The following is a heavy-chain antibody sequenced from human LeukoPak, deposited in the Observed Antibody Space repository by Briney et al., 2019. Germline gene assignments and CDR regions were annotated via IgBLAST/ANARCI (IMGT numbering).Heavy chain of an antibody. Sequence: GGSLRLSCSASGLTLSGYWMHWVRQVPGKGLVWVSRIDSDGSGTSYADSVKGRFTISRDDVKNMLYLQMNSLRVEDTGLYYCSTVEHFWGQGTLVTVSS. V-gene: IGHV3-74*01. D-gene: IGHD1/OR15-1a*01. CDR2: IDSDGSGT. J-gene: IGHJ4*02. CDR1: GLTLSGYW. CDR3: STVEHF.